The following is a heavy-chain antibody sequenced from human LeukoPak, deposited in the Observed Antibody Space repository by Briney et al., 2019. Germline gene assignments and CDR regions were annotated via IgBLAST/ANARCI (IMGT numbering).Heavy chain of an antibody. V-gene: IGHV5-51*01. CDR2: IYPGDPDT. Sequence: GESLKISCKGSGYSFTSYWIGWVRQMPGKGLEWMGIIYPGDPDTRYSPSFQGQVTISADKSISTAYLQWSSLKASDTAMNYCARSGSGYGDAFDIWGQGTMVTVSS. J-gene: IGHJ3*02. CDR1: GYSFTSYW. D-gene: IGHD3-22*01. CDR3: ARSGSGYGDAFDI.